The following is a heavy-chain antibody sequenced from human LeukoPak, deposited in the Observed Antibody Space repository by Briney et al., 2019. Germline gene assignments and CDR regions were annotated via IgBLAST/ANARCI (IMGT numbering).Heavy chain of an antibody. D-gene: IGHD6-13*01. J-gene: IGHJ4*02. V-gene: IGHV4-34*01. Sequence: PSETLSLTCAVYGGSFSGYYWSWIRQPPGKGLEWIGEINHSGSTNYNPSLKSRVTISVDTSKNQFSLKLSSVTAADTAVYYCARARRSMWQLVPNFDYWGQGTLVTVSS. CDR2: INHSGST. CDR1: GGSFSGYY. CDR3: ARARRSMWQLVPNFDY.